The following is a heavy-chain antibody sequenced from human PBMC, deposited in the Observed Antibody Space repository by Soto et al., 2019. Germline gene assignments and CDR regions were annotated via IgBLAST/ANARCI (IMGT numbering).Heavy chain of an antibody. J-gene: IGHJ5*02. CDR2: IIPILGIA. CDR1: GGTFSSYT. V-gene: IGHV1-69*10. D-gene: IGHD3-9*01. Sequence: SVKVSCKASGGTFSSYTISWVRQAPGQGLEWMGGIIPILGIANYAQKFQGRVTITADKSTSTAYMELSSLRSEDTAVYYCARGYGVLRYFDWLYNWFDPWGQGTLVTVSS. CDR3: ARGYGVLRYFDWLYNWFDP.